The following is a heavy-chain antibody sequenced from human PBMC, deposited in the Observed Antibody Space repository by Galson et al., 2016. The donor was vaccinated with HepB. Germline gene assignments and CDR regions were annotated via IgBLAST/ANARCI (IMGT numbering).Heavy chain of an antibody. CDR3: AKDFIVGLGQDAFDI. CDR1: GFSVRSYA. CDR2: FSGDGVGT. Sequence: SLRLSCAASGFSVRSYAMSWVRQAPGKGLEWVSTFSGDGVGTLYADSVKGRFTISRDNSKNTLSLQMNSLRAEDTAVYYCAKDFIVGLGQDAFDIWGQGTMVTVSS. D-gene: IGHD1-26*01. J-gene: IGHJ3*02. V-gene: IGHV3-23*01.